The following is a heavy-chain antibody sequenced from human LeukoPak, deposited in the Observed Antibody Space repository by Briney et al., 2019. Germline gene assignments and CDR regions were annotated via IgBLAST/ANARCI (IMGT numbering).Heavy chain of an antibody. CDR1: GFTFSNYG. CDR2: IRYDGSYK. D-gene: IGHD3-10*01. V-gene: IGHV3-30*02. J-gene: IGHJ4*02. CDR3: TKDAARTYYGSGSYLVDY. Sequence: PGGSLRLSCAASGFTFSNYGMHWVRQAPGKGLEWVAFIRYDGSYKNYADSVKGRFTISRDNSKNTLYLQMNSLRGEDTAVYYCTKDAARTYYGSGSYLVDYWAREPWSPSPQ.